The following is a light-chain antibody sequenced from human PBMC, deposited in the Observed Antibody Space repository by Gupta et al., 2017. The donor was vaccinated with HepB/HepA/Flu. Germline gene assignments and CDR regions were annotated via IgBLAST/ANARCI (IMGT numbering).Light chain of an antibody. J-gene: IGLJ3*02. CDR2: DDS. V-gene: IGLV3-21*02. CDR3: QVWDSRSDHWV. Sequence: SYVLTQPPSVSAAPGETASITCGGNNIGSNTVHWYLQRPGQAPVLVVYDDSDRPSGIPERFSGSNSGNTATLAISRVEAGEEADYYCQVWDSRSDHWVFGGGTKLTVL. CDR1: NIGSNT.